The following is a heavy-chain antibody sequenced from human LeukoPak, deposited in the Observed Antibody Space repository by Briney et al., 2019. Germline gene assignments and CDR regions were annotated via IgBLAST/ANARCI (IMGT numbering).Heavy chain of an antibody. CDR3: ATIVVPAANDYFYMDV. CDR2: IYTSGST. D-gene: IGHD2-2*01. J-gene: IGHJ6*03. CDR1: GGSISSGSYH. V-gene: IGHV4-61*02. Sequence: SQTLSLTCTVSGGSISSGSYHLTWIRHPAGKGLEWIGRIYTSGSTNYNPSLKSRVTISVDTSKNQFSLKLSSVTAADTAVYYCATIVVPAANDYFYMDVWGKGTTVTVSS.